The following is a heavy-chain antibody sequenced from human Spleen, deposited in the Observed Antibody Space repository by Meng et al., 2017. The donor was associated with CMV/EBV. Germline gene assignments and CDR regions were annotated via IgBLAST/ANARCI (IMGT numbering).Heavy chain of an antibody. CDR3: ARGPSSGRLFFAIPYDY. CDR2: INHSKTT. CDR1: GCFSGYY. V-gene: IGHV4-34*01. J-gene: IGHJ4*02. Sequence: GCFSGYYWNWIRQPPGKGLEWIGEINHSKTTNYNPSLKSRVIMSVDTSKNQFSLKLNSVTAADTAVYYCARGPSSGRLFFAIPYDYWGQGALVTVSS. D-gene: IGHD3-10*01.